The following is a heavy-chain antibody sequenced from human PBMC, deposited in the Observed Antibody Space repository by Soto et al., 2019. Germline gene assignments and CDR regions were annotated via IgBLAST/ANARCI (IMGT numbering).Heavy chain of an antibody. D-gene: IGHD3-10*01. CDR2: LSAGGGST. Sequence: GGSLRLSCIASGFTFSTYAMTWVRQAPGKGLEWVSALSAGGGSTYYADSVKGRFTISRDNSKDTLYLQMHSLRAEDTALYYCAYGSGSYYLDYFDCWGQGTLVTVSS. CDR3: AYGSGSYYLDYFDC. V-gene: IGHV3-23*01. J-gene: IGHJ4*02. CDR1: GFTFSTYA.